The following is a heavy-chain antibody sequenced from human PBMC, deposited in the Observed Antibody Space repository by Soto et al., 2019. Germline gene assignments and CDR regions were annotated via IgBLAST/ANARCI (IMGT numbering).Heavy chain of an antibody. D-gene: IGHD3-10*01. Sequence: WTASGRTSGKFTMNGVRQKKKKGLEWVSSISSSSSYIYYADSVKGRFTVSRDNAKNSLYLQMNSLRAEDTAVYYCARAVDRFGELSQYYFDYWGQGTLVTVSS. J-gene: IGHJ4*02. CDR1: GRTSGKFT. V-gene: IGHV3-21*01. CDR2: ISSSSSYI. CDR3: ARAVDRFGELSQYYFDY.